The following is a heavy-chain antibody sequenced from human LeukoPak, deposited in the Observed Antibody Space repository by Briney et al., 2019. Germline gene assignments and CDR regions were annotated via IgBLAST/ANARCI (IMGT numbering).Heavy chain of an antibody. Sequence: GGSLKLSCAASGFTFSSYAMSWVRQAPGKGLEWVSAISGSGGSTYYADSVKGRFTISRDNPKNTLYLQMNSLRAEDTAVYYCAKHREYSSSWYYFDYWGQGTLVTVSS. J-gene: IGHJ4*02. D-gene: IGHD6-13*01. CDR2: ISGSGGST. CDR3: AKHREYSSSWYYFDY. V-gene: IGHV3-23*01. CDR1: GFTFSSYA.